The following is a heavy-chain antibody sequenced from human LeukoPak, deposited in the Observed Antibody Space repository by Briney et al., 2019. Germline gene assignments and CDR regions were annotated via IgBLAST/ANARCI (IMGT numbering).Heavy chain of an antibody. CDR1: CFTFTTYG. V-gene: IGHV3-30*18. CDR2: ISYDGSNK. D-gene: IGHD3-22*01. J-gene: IGHJ5*02. Sequence: GRSLTLSCPASCFTFTTYGMHWVLQAPGKGLEWVAVISYDGSNKYYADSVKGRFTISRDNSKNTLYLQMNSLRAEDTAVYYCAKDYYYDSSGYYPPHNWFDPWGQGTLVTDSS. CDR3: AKDYYYDSSGYYPPHNWFDP.